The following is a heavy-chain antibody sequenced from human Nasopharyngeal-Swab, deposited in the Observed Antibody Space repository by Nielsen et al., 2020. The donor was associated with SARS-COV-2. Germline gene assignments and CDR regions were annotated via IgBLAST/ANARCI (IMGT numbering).Heavy chain of an antibody. CDR3: ARLDMGIFGEYYYGMDV. J-gene: IGHJ6*02. Sequence: GESLKISCAASGFTFRSYSMNWVRQAPGKGLEWVSSISSSSSYIYYADSVKGRFTISRDNAKNSLYLQMNSLRAEDTAVYYCARLDMGIFGEYYYGMDVWGQGTTVTVSS. CDR2: ISSSSSYI. D-gene: IGHD3-3*01. V-gene: IGHV3-21*01. CDR1: GFTFRSYS.